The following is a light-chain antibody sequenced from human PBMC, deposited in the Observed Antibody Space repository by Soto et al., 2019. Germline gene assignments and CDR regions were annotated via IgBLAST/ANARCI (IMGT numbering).Light chain of an antibody. J-gene: IGKJ5*01. CDR2: LAS. V-gene: IGKV2-28*01. CDR1: QSLLDTSGYHY. CDR3: MQALQTPVT. Sequence: DIVLTQSPLSLPVTPGEPASFSCKSSQSLLDTSGYHYLDWYLQRPGQSPQLLIFLASKRASGVPDRFSGSGSGTDFTLKIRRVEPEDVGVYYCMQALQTPVTFGQGTRLEIK.